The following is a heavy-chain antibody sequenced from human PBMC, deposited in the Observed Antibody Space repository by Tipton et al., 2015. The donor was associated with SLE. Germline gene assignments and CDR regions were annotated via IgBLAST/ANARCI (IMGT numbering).Heavy chain of an antibody. D-gene: IGHD1-26*01. CDR1: GGSIYRSTYY. V-gene: IGHV4-39*07. CDR3: ATQWELVPVDY. Sequence: TLSLTCSVSGGSIYRSTYYWGWIRQPPGKGLEWVASIVYTGGTYYNPSLKGRVSISVDTSKNQFSLKLNSVTAADTAVYYCATQWELVPVDYWGHGALVTVSS. J-gene: IGHJ4*01. CDR2: IVYTGGT.